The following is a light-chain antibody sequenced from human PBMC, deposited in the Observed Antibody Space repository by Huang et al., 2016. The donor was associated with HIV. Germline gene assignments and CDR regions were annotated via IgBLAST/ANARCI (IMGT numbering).Light chain of an antibody. CDR3: QQYDTFS. CDR2: GAS. CDR1: RNLTNSQ. J-gene: IGKJ2*01. Sequence: EVVLTQSPGILSLSAGERANLSCRASRNLTNSQLAWYQQKVGQPPRLLVFGASTRGSGVPERFTGGVSGRDFTLSISGLEPDDFATYYCQQYDTFSFGQGTRLE. V-gene: IGKV3-20*01.